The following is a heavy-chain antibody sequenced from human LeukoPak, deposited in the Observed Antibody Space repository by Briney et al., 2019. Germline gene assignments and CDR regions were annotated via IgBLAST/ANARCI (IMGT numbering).Heavy chain of an antibody. Sequence: SETLSLTCTVSGGSISSSSYYWGWIRQPPGKGLEWIGSIYYSGSTYYNPSLKSRVTISVDTSKNQFSLKLSSVTAADTAVYYCARVRGTGDGYYFDLWGRGTLVTVSS. J-gene: IGHJ2*01. CDR2: IYYSGST. CDR3: ARVRGTGDGYYFDL. V-gene: IGHV4-39*01. CDR1: GGSISSSSYY. D-gene: IGHD5-24*01.